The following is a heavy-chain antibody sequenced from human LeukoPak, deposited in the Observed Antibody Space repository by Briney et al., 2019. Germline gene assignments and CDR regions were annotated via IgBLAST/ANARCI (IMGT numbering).Heavy chain of an antibody. J-gene: IGHJ3*02. Sequence: KPGGSLRLSCAASGFTFSSYSMNWVRQAPGKGLEWVSSISSSSSYIYYADSVKGRFTISRDDAKNSLYLQMNSLRAEDTAVYYCARVLGAVAAASAFDIWGQGTMVTVSS. CDR3: ARVLGAVAAASAFDI. D-gene: IGHD6-19*01. CDR1: GFTFSSYS. CDR2: ISSSSSYI. V-gene: IGHV3-21*01.